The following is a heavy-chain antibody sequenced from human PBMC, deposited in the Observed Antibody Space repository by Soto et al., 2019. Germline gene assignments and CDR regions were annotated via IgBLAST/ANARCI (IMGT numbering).Heavy chain of an antibody. D-gene: IGHD2-21*02. CDR1: GDTFSRHN. J-gene: IGHJ4*02. Sequence: QDPLLQSGTEVKKPGSSVKVSCKASGDTFSRHNIAWVRQAPGQGLEWMGRIIPFLDVTTYAQKFRGRVAIFADKSTSTVYMELNSLRSEDTAVYFCASGTASDVDYWGQGTLVTVSS. CDR2: IIPFLDVT. V-gene: IGHV1-69*02. CDR3: ASGTASDVDY.